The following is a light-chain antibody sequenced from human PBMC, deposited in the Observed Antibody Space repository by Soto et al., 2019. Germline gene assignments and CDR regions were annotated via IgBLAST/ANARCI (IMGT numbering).Light chain of an antibody. CDR2: AAS. V-gene: IGKV1-27*01. Sequence: DIQMTQSPSSLSASVGDRVTVTCRASQGINNYLAWYQHKPGEVPNLLIYAASTLHSGVPSRFSGSGSWTDLTLNISSLQTEDVATYYCQKYATDPFTFRPGNKVDIK. CDR1: QGINNY. CDR3: QKYATDPFT. J-gene: IGKJ3*01.